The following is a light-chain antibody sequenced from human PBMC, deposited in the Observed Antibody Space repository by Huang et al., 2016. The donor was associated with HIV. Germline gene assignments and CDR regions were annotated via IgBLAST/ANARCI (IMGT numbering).Light chain of an antibody. Sequence: DVIMTQSPLLLPVTLGQPAAISCRSSQTLVHTDGNTYLNWFLQRPGQSPRRLIYKVSNRDYGVPDRFTGSGSGIEFTLTISRVEAEDVGIYYCMQGTHWPPGTFGQGTNMEIK. CDR1: QTLVHTDGNTY. CDR2: KVS. CDR3: MQGTHWPPGT. V-gene: IGKV2-30*02. J-gene: IGKJ1*01.